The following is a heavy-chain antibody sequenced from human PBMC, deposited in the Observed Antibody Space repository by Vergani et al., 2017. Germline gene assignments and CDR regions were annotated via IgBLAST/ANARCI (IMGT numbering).Heavy chain of an antibody. D-gene: IGHD3-10*01. Sequence: EVQLVQSGAEVKKPGESLKISCKGSGYSFTSYWIGWVRQMPGKGLEWRGIIYPGDSDTRYSPSVQGRVTISADKSISTAYLQWSSLKASDTAMYYCXRPSAKGGYYGSGSYYQNWGQGTLVTVSS. V-gene: IGHV5-51*01. CDR3: XRPSAKGGYYGSGSYYQN. CDR2: IYPGDSDT. J-gene: IGHJ4*02. CDR1: GYSFTSYW.